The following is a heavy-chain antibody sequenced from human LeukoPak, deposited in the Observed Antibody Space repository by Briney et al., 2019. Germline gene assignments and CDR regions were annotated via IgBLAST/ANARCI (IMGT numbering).Heavy chain of an antibody. Sequence: ASVKVSCKASGYTFTGYYMHWVRQAPGLGLEWMGWISAYNGNTNYAQKLQGRVTMTTDTSTSTAYMELRSLRSDDTAVYYCARDKEYYFDYWGQGTLVTVSS. CDR1: GYTFTGYY. V-gene: IGHV1-18*04. D-gene: IGHD3-10*01. J-gene: IGHJ4*02. CDR2: ISAYNGNT. CDR3: ARDKEYYFDY.